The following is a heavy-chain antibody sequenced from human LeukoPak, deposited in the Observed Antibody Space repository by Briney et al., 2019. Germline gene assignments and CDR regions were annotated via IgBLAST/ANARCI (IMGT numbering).Heavy chain of an antibody. V-gene: IGHV4-39*06. CDR1: GGSISSSSYY. CDR2: IYYSGST. D-gene: IGHD3-22*01. Sequence: SETLSLTCTVSGGSISSSSYYWGWIRQPPGKGLEWIGSIYYSGSTYYNPSLKSPVTISVDTSKNQFTLTLSSVTAADTAVYYCARGNQKDDSSGYPSPFDPWGQGTLVTVSS. CDR3: ARGNQKDDSSGYPSPFDP. J-gene: IGHJ5*02.